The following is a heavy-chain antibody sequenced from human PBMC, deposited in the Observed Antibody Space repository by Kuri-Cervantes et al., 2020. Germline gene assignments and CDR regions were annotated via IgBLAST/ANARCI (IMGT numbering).Heavy chain of an antibody. CDR1: GFSLSTSGVG. J-gene: IGHJ4*02. CDR2: IYWDDDK. CDR3: AHRPQSGSYFDY. Sequence: SGPTLVKPTQTPTLTCTFSGFSLSTSGVGVGWIRQPPGKALEWLALIYWDDDKRHSPSLKSRLTITKDTSKNQVVLTMTNMDPVDTATYYCAHRPQSGSYFDYWGQGTLVTVSS. V-gene: IGHV2-5*02. D-gene: IGHD1-26*01.